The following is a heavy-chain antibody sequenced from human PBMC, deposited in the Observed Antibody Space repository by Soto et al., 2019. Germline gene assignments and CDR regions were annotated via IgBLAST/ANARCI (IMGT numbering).Heavy chain of an antibody. CDR1: GFTFSNAW. CDR2: IKSKTDGGTT. V-gene: IGHV3-15*07. CDR3: TTDLYVVPAAISFDY. D-gene: IGHD2-2*01. J-gene: IGHJ4*02. Sequence: GGSLRLSCAASGFTFSNAWMNWVRQAPGKGLEWVGRIKSKTDGGTTDYAAPVKGRFSISRDDSKNTLYLQMNSLKTEDTAVYYCTTDLYVVPAAISFDYWGQGTLVTVSS.